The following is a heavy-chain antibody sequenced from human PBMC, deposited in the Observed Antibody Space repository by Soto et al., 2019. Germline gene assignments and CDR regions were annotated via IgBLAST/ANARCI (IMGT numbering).Heavy chain of an antibody. J-gene: IGHJ6*02. CDR2: IYYSGST. D-gene: IGHD6-6*01. CDR3: ASTPRLRMFPHRPSYYCMHV. Sequence: PSETLSLTCTVSGGSISSGGYYWSWIRQHPGKGLEWIGYIYYSGSTYYNPSLKSRVTISVDTSKNQFSLKLSSVTAADTAVYYCASTPRLRMFPHRPSYYCMHVSGPGPTVTVSS. V-gene: IGHV4-31*03. CDR1: GGSISSGGYY.